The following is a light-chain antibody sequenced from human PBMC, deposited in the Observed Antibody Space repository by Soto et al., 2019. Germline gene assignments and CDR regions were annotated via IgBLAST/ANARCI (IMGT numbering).Light chain of an antibody. Sequence: QAVVTQPPSASGTPGQSVVISCSGGSSNIGTNTVNWYQHLPGTAPKLVYTNNHRPSGVPDRFSGSQSGTSASLAISGLQSEDEADYYCAARDGSLNAWVFGGGTKLTVL. V-gene: IGLV1-44*01. J-gene: IGLJ3*02. CDR3: AARDGSLNAWV. CDR2: TNN. CDR1: SSNIGTNT.